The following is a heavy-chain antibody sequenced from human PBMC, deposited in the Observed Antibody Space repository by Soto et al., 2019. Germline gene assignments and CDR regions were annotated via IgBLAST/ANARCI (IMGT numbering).Heavy chain of an antibody. CDR1: GFTFSSYA. D-gene: IGHD6-6*01. CDR2: ISGSGGST. Sequence: GGSLRLSCAASGFTFSSYAMSWVRQAPGKGLEWVSAISGSGGSTCYADSVKGRFTISRDNSKNTLYLQMNSLRAEDTAVYYCATAPPSGYSSSSNWFDPWGQGTLVTVSS. CDR3: ATAPPSGYSSSSNWFDP. J-gene: IGHJ5*02. V-gene: IGHV3-23*01.